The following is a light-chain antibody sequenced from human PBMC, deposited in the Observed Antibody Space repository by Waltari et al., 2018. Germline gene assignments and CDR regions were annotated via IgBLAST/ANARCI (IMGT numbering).Light chain of an antibody. V-gene: IGKV3-20*01. Sequence: EVVLTQYPGTLSLSPGARATLSCRASQSVGKYLAWYQQKPGQAPRLLIYHASTRAPGIPDRFSGSGSGTDFSLTISRLEPEDFAVYYCQKYDYLPATFGQGTKVEIK. CDR1: QSVGKY. CDR3: QKYDYLPAT. CDR2: HAS. J-gene: IGKJ1*01.